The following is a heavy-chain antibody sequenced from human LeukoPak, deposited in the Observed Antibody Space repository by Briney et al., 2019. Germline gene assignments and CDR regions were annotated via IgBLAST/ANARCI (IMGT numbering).Heavy chain of an antibody. V-gene: IGHV3-21*01. D-gene: IGHD3-22*01. CDR2: ISSSSSYI. CDR1: GFTFSSYS. J-gene: IGHJ5*02. CDR3: ARDPLITYYYDSSGNNADWFDP. Sequence: PGGSLRLSCAASGFTFSSYSMNWVRQAPGKGLEWVSSISSSSSYIYYADSVKGRFTISRDNAKNSLYLQMNSLRAEDTAVYYCARDPLITYYYDSSGNNADWFDPWGQGTLVTVSS.